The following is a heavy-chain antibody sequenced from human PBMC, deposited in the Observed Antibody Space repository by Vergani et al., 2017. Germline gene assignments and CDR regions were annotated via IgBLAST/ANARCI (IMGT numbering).Heavy chain of an antibody. CDR3: ASGKYYSXSTSHFRGRYFDV. Sequence: QMQLQESAPGLVKASETLALTCTVSGDSIISRSYYWGWIRQPPGNGLEWIGSIYNSGNGDSSSSLKSRVTISADTSKNQFSLRLTSVTAADTAVYYCASGKYYSXSTSHFRGRYFDVWGRGTLVTVPS. CDR1: GDSIISRSYY. CDR2: IYNSGNG. J-gene: IGHJ2*01. D-gene: IGHD3-16*01. V-gene: IGHV4-39*01.